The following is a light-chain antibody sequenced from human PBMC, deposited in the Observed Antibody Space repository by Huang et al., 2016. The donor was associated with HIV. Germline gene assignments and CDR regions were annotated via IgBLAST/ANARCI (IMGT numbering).Light chain of an antibody. Sequence: DIQMTQSPSSLSTSVGDRVTITCRASQGAGNSLAWYQQKPGKVPKLLIYAASTCRSGVPSRFSGSGSGTEFTLTISGLQPEDVATYYCQKYNSAPYTFGQGTRLDIK. J-gene: IGKJ2*01. V-gene: IGKV1-27*01. CDR2: AAS. CDR1: QGAGNS. CDR3: QKYNSAPYT.